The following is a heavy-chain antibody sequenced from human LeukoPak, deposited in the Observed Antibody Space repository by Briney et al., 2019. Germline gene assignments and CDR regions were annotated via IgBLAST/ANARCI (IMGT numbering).Heavy chain of an antibody. CDR2: IYYSGST. D-gene: IGHD5-12*01. Sequence: SETLSLTCTVSGGSISSYYWSWIRQPPGKGLEWIGYIYYSGSTNYNPSLKSRVTISADTSKNQFSLKLSSVTAADTAVYYCAREGDGYILDYWGQGTLVTVSS. J-gene: IGHJ4*02. V-gene: IGHV4-59*01. CDR3: AREGDGYILDY. CDR1: GGSISSYY.